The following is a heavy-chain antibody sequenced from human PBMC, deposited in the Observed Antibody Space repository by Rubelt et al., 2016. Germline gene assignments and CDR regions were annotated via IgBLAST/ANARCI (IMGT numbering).Heavy chain of an antibody. CDR1: AGSISRSTSY. J-gene: IGHJ3*02. V-gene: IGHV4-39*02. Sequence: QLQLQESGPGLVKPSETLSLTCTVSAGSISRSTSYWGWLRQAPGKGLEWIGSIDYSGSSYYNPPLKSRVTISVDPSKNQFSLKLSSVTAADTAVYYCAREGGSGYDSGFDIWGQGTMVTVSS. CDR2: IDYSGSS. D-gene: IGHD5-12*01. CDR3: AREGGSGYDSGFDI.